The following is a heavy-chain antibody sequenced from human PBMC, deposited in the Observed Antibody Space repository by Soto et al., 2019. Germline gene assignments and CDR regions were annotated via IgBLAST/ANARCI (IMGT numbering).Heavy chain of an antibody. V-gene: IGHV3-23*01. Sequence: GGSLRLSCAASGFTFSSYAMSWVRQAPEKGLEWVSSISHNGVSTYYADSVRGRFTISRDNSKNTVYLQMTSLRAEDTAVYYCAKEALHSYGHHFDRWGQGILVTVSS. J-gene: IGHJ4*02. CDR2: ISHNGVST. D-gene: IGHD5-18*01. CDR3: AKEALHSYGHHFDR. CDR1: GFTFSSYA.